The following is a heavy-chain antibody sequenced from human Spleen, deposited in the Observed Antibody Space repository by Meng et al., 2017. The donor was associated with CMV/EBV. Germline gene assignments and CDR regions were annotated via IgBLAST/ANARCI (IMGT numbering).Heavy chain of an antibody. Sequence: ESLKISCEASGFTVNSNYMSWVRQAPGKGLECVSLIYSDGRTYYADSVKGRFTITRDNSKNTVYLQMNSLRAEDTAMFYCAGYPQTYPYSSSSWGQGTLVTVSS. CDR1: GFTVNSNY. D-gene: IGHD6-13*01. J-gene: IGHJ4*02. CDR2: IYSDGRT. CDR3: AGYPQTYPYSSSS. V-gene: IGHV3-53*01.